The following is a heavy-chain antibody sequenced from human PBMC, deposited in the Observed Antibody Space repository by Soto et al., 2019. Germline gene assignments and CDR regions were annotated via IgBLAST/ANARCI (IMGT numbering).Heavy chain of an antibody. CDR2: ISLYSDGT. V-gene: IGHV1-18*01. D-gene: IGHD2-2*01. Sequence: ASVKVSCKTSGYTFSNYGITWVRQAPGQPLEWLGWISLYSDGTNYAQKFQGRVSMTTDTSTTTAYMELRSLRSADTAVYYCARVVPGAEAWFGPWGQGTLVTVSS. CDR3: ARVVPGAEAWFGP. J-gene: IGHJ5*02. CDR1: GYTFSNYG.